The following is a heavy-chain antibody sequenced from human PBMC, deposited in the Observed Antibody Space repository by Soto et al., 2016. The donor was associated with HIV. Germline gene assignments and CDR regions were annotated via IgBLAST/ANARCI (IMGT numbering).Heavy chain of an antibody. CDR3: ARDVWEQWLPRGXWYFDL. D-gene: IGHD6-19*01. CDR1: GYTFTGYY. V-gene: IGHV1-2*02. CDR2: INPNSGGT. J-gene: IGHJ2*01. Sequence: QVQLVQSGAEVKKPGASVKVSCKTSGYTFTGYYMHWVRQAPGQGLEWMGWINPNSGGTNYAQKFQGRVTMTRDTSISTAYMELSRLRSDDTAVYYCARDVWEQWLPRGXWYFDLWGRGTLVTVSS.